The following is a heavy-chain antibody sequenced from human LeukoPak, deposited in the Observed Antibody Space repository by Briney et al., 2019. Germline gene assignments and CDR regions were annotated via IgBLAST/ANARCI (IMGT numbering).Heavy chain of an antibody. Sequence: SETLSLTCAVYGGSFSGYYWSWIRQPPGKGLEWIGYIYYSGSTNYNPSLKSRVTISVDTSKNQFSLKLSSVTAADTAVYYCARDYGTSERSAFDIWGQGTMVTVSS. V-gene: IGHV4-34*01. CDR2: IYYSGST. CDR1: GGSFSGYY. D-gene: IGHD3-16*01. CDR3: ARDYGTSERSAFDI. J-gene: IGHJ3*02.